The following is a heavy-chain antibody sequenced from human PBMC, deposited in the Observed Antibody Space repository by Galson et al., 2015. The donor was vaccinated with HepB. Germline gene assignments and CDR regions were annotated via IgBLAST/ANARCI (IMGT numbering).Heavy chain of an antibody. CDR3: ARAIVGITIGLRSDY. CDR2: IRSKAYGGTT. V-gene: IGHV3-49*04. CDR1: GFIFGDYA. Sequence: SLRLSCAASGFIFGDYAMSWVRQAPGKGLEWVAFIRSKAYGGTTDYAASVEGRFTISRDDSKSIAYLQMNSLKTDDTAVYYCARAIVGITIGLRSDYWGQGTLVTVSS. D-gene: IGHD1-26*01. J-gene: IGHJ4*02.